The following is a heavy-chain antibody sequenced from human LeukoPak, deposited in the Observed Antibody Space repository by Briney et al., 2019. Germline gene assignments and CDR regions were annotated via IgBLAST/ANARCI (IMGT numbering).Heavy chain of an antibody. CDR2: IYYSGST. J-gene: IGHJ4*02. V-gene: IGHV4-59*01. D-gene: IGHD3-16*02. Sequence: SETLSLTCTVSGGSISSYYWSWIRQPPGKGLEWIGYIYYSGSTNYNPSLKSRVTISVDTSKNQFSLKLSSVTAADTAVYYCARSHDHLWGNYPDYWGQGTLVTVSS. CDR1: GGSISSYY. CDR3: ARSHDHLWGNYPDY.